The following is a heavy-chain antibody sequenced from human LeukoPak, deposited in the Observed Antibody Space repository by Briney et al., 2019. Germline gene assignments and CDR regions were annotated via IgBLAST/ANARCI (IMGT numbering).Heavy chain of an antibody. J-gene: IGHJ4*02. V-gene: IGHV3-30*03. CDR3: ARDTNPLWAVPTFSDY. CDR2: ISYDGSNK. D-gene: IGHD1-1*01. Sequence: PGGSLRLSCAASGFTVSDSFMTWVRQAPGKGLEWVAVISYDGSNKYYADSVKGRFTISRDNSKNTLYLQMNSLRAEDTAVYYCARDTNPLWAVPTFSDYWGQGTLVTVSS. CDR1: GFTVSDSF.